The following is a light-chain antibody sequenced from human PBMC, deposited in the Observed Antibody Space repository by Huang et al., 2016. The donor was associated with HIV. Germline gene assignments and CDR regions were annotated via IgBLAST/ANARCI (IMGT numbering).Light chain of an antibody. J-gene: IGKJ4*01. CDR1: QSVSSN. Sequence: EIVMTQSPATLSVSPGERATLSCRASQSVSSNLAWYQQKPGQAPRLLIYGASTRATGIPARFSARGSGTEFTLTISSLQSEDFAVYYCQQYNNWPPLTFGGGTKVEIK. V-gene: IGKV3-15*01. CDR3: QQYNNWPPLT. CDR2: GAS.